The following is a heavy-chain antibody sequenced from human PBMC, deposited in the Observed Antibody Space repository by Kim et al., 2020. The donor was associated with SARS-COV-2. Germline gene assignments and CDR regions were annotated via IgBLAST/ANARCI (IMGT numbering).Heavy chain of an antibody. J-gene: IGHJ4*02. CDR3: ARAGTGLAFDY. Sequence: GGSLRLSCAASGFTFSSYAMHWVRQAPGKGLEWVAVISYDGSNKYYADSVKGRFTISRDNSKNTLYLQMNSLRAEDTAVYYCARAGTGLAFDYWGQGTLVTVSS. D-gene: IGHD3-10*01. CDR1: GFTFSSYA. CDR2: ISYDGSNK. V-gene: IGHV3-30-3*01.